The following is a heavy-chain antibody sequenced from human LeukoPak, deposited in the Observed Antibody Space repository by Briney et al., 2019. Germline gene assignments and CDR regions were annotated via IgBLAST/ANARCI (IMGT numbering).Heavy chain of an antibody. J-gene: IGHJ5*02. V-gene: IGHV4-31*03. Sequence: PSETLSLACTVSGGSISSGGYYESWIRQHPGKGLEWIGYIYYSGSTYYNPSLKSRVTISVDTSKNQFSLKLSSVTAADTAVYYCARDASAVAHWFDPWGQGTLVTVSS. CDR2: IYYSGST. CDR3: ARDASAVAHWFDP. CDR1: GGSISSGGYY. D-gene: IGHD2-15*01.